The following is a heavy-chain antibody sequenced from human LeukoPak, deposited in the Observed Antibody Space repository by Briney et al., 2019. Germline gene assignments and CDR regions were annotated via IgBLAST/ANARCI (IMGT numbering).Heavy chain of an antibody. CDR2: IYTSGST. D-gene: IGHD4-17*01. Sequence: SETLSLTCTASGGSISSYYWSWIRQPPGKGLGWIARIYTSGSTNYNPSLKSRVTMSVDTSKNQFSLKLSSVTAADTAVYYCARGGTTSDYYYMDVWGKGTTVTVSS. CDR1: GGSISSYY. V-gene: IGHV4-4*07. CDR3: ARGGTTSDYYYMDV. J-gene: IGHJ6*03.